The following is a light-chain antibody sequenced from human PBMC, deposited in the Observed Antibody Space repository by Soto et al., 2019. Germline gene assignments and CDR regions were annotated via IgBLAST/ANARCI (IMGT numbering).Light chain of an antibody. J-gene: IGKJ4*01. CDR3: LHHNRYPLT. Sequence: EIQMTQSPSSLSASVGDRATITCRASQGIRNNLGWYQQKPGKAPKRLIYAAFTLQSGVPSRFSGSGSGTEFTITISRLQPEDFATYYCLHHNRYPLTFGGGTKVEIK. V-gene: IGKV1-17*01. CDR1: QGIRNN. CDR2: AAF.